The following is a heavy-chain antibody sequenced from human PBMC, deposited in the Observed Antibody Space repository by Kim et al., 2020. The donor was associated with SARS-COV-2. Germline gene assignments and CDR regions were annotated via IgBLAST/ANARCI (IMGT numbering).Heavy chain of an antibody. D-gene: IGHD6-19*01. Sequence: SETLSLTCAVSGGSISSSNWWSWVRQPPGKGLVWIGEIYHSGSTNYNPSLKSRVTISVDKTTNQFSLKLSSVTAADKAVYYCARDVVGSGWYYGGYFDYWGQGTLVTVSS. V-gene: IGHV4-4*02. J-gene: IGHJ4*02. CDR3: ARDVVGSGWYYGGYFDY. CDR1: GGSISSSNW. CDR2: IYHSGST.